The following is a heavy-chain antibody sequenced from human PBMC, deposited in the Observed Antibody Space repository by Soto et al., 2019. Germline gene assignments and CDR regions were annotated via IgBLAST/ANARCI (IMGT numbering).Heavy chain of an antibody. J-gene: IGHJ4*02. V-gene: IGHV3-23*01. D-gene: IGHD1-26*01. CDR2: IIGSGGST. CDR1: GFTFSSYA. Sequence: EVQLLKSGGGLVQPGGSLRLSCAASGFTFSSYARSWVRQAPGKGLEWVSAIIGSGGSTYYPDSVKGRFTISRDNSKNTLYLQMNSLRAEDTAVYYCAKARSGLLRFYFDYWGQGTLVTVSS. CDR3: AKARSGLLRFYFDY.